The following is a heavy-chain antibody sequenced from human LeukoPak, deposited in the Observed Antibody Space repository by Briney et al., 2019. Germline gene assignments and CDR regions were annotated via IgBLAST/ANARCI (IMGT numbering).Heavy chain of an antibody. CDR1: GFTFSSYA. D-gene: IGHD5-12*01. J-gene: IGHJ4*02. CDR3: AKDRRLPWDYFDS. V-gene: IGHV3-23*01. CDR2: IDGSGSST. Sequence: GGSLRLSCAASGFTFSSYAMSWFRQAPGRGLEWVSAIDGSGSSTYYADSVKGRFTISRDNFKNTLYLQMNSLRAEDTAIYYCAKDRRLPWDYFDSWGQGTLVTVSS.